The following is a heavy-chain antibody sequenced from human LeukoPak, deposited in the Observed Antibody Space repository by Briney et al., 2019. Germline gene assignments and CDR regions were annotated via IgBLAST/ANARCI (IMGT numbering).Heavy chain of an antibody. CDR1: GFTVSSNY. D-gene: IGHD1-26*01. CDR2: ISGSGGST. J-gene: IGHJ4*02. CDR3: AKAQYSGSYLDY. Sequence: GGSLRLSCAASGFTVSSNYMSWVRQAPGKGLEWVSAISGSGGSTYYADSVKGRFTISRDNSKNTLYLQMNSLRAEDTAVYYCAKAQYSGSYLDYWGQGTLVTVSS. V-gene: IGHV3-23*01.